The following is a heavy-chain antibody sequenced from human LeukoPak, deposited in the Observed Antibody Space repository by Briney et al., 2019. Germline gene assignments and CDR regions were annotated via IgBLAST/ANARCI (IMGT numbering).Heavy chain of an antibody. CDR1: GFTFSTYT. CDR2: ISSSSTYK. CDR3: ARDRVYYYDSSGYPGDY. Sequence: GESLRLSCAASGFTFSTYTMNWVRQAPGKGLEWVSSISSSSTYKYYADSVKGRFTISRDNSKNTLYLQMNSLRAEVTAVYYCARDRVYYYDSSGYPGDYWGQGTLVTVSS. J-gene: IGHJ4*02. D-gene: IGHD3-22*01. V-gene: IGHV3-21*01.